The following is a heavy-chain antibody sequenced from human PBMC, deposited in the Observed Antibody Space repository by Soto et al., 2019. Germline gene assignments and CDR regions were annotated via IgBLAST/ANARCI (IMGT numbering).Heavy chain of an antibody. V-gene: IGHV4-34*01. CDR3: ASGSSIQIWLRWFDP. Sequence: SETLSLTCAVYGGAFSGYYWSWIRQPPGKGLEWIGEINHSGSTNYNPSLKSRVTISVDTSKNQFSLKLSSVTAADTAVYYCASGSSIQIWLRWFDPWGQGPLVTVSS. J-gene: IGHJ5*02. CDR1: GGAFSGYY. CDR2: INHSGST. D-gene: IGHD5-18*01.